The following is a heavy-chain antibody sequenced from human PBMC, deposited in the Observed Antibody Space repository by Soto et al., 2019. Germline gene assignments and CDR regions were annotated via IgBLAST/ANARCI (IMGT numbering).Heavy chain of an antibody. J-gene: IGHJ6*02. CDR1: GYSFTNYW. CDR2: IYPGDSDT. V-gene: IGHV5-51*01. Sequence: GESLKISCKGSGYSFTNYWIGWVRQMPGKGLEWMGIIYPGDSDTRYSPSFQGQVTISADKSISTAYLQWSSLKASDTAMYYCARLCSGGRCYPYYYYGMDVWGQGTTVTVSS. CDR3: ARLCSGGRCYPYYYYGMDV. D-gene: IGHD2-15*01.